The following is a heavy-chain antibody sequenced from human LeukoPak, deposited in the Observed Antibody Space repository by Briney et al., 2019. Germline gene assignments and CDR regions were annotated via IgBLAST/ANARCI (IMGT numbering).Heavy chain of an antibody. J-gene: IGHJ6*02. Sequence: ASVKVSCKASGYTFTCCSLHWLQQAPGQGLERMRWITLYNGNTKHAKKFQGRVTITRDMSLRTAYIELSSLRSEDSAVYYWAREGRGYSGYDYGCYCYGMDVWGQGTTATVSS. D-gene: IGHD5-12*01. CDR2: ITLYNGNT. V-gene: IGHV1-68*01. CDR1: GYTFTCCS. CDR3: AREGRGYSGYDYGCYCYGMDV.